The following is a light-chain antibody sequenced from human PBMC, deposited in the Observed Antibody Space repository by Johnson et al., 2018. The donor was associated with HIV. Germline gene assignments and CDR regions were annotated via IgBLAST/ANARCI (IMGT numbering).Light chain of an antibody. V-gene: IGLV1-51*02. CDR1: SSTIGNNY. CDR2: KNN. CDR3: GTWDTSLTTGCV. Sequence: QSVFTQPPSVSAAPGQKVTISCSGSSSTIGNNYVSWYQVLPGTAPKLLIYKNNNRPSGIPDRFSGSKSGTSATLAITGLQTGDQADYYCGTWDTSLTTGCVFGTGTKVTV. J-gene: IGLJ1*01.